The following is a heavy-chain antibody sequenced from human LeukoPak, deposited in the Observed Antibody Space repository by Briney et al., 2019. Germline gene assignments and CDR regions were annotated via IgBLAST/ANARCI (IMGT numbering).Heavy chain of an antibody. CDR3: AKDLLRWSFDY. CDR1: GFTFSGSA. J-gene: IGHJ4*02. CDR2: IRSKANSYAT. V-gene: IGHV3-73*01. D-gene: IGHD4-23*01. Sequence: GGSLRLSCAASGFTFSGSAMHWVRQASGKGLEWVGRIRSKANSYATAYAASVKGRFTISRDDSKNTAYLQMNNLRAEDTAVYYCAKDLLRWSFDYWGQGSLVTVSS.